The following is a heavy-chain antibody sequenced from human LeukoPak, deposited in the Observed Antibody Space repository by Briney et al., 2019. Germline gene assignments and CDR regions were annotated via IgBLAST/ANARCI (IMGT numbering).Heavy chain of an antibody. Sequence: GGSLRLSCAASGFTFSSYWMHWVRQAPGKGLMWVSRISSDGIITNYADSVKGRFTISRDNAKNTLYLQMNSLRAEDTAVYYCARVRATFSPHFDNWGQGTLVTVSS. V-gene: IGHV3-74*01. D-gene: IGHD5-12*01. J-gene: IGHJ4*02. CDR3: ARVRATFSPHFDN. CDR2: ISSDGIIT. CDR1: GFTFSSYW.